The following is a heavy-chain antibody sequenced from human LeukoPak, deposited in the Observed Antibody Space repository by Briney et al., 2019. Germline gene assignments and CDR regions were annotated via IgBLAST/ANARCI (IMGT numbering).Heavy chain of an antibody. V-gene: IGHV3-20*04. D-gene: IGHD2-8*01. CDR1: GFKFDDYG. Sequence: GGSLRLSCAASGFKFDDYGMGWVRQAPGKGLEWVFGISWNGGNTGYADSVKGRFTISRDNAKNSLFLQVNSLRADDTAFYYCAREGIYCVNGVCYLDYWGQGTLVTVSS. CDR2: ISWNGGNT. CDR3: AREGIYCVNGVCYLDY. J-gene: IGHJ4*02.